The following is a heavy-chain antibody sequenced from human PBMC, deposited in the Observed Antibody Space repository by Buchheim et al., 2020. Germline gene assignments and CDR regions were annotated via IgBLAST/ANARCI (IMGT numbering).Heavy chain of an antibody. CDR2: IDYSGST. CDR3: ARRRGSHEDY. D-gene: IGHD1-26*01. J-gene: IGHJ4*02. V-gene: IGHV4-39*01. Sequence: QLQLQESGPGLVKPSETLSLTCTVSGGSISSSTYYWGWIRQPPGKGLEWIGSIDYSGSTYYTPSLKSRVTISVDTSQDQFSLRLSSVTAADTAVYYCARRRGSHEDYWGQGTL. CDR1: GGSISSSTYY.